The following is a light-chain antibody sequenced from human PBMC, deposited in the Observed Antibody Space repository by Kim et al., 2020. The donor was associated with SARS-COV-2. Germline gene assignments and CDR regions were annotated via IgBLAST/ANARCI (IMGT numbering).Light chain of an antibody. CDR1: SLRNYF. Sequence: SSELTQDPAVSVALGQTVRITCQGDSLRNYFGSWYQQRPGQAPVLVIYPKNNRPSGIPDRFSGSSSGNTASLTITGTQAEDEADYYCTSRDNSGNHVFGTGTKVTVL. J-gene: IGLJ1*01. V-gene: IGLV3-19*01. CDR2: PKN. CDR3: TSRDNSGNHV.